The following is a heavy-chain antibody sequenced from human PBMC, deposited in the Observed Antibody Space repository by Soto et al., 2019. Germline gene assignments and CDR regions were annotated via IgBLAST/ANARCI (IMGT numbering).Heavy chain of an antibody. D-gene: IGHD1-1*01. V-gene: IGHV3-43*01. CDR3: AKDIGQLEPSIDY. J-gene: IGHJ4*02. Sequence: LRLSCAASGFTFDDYTMHWVRQAPGKGLEWVSLISWDGGSTYYADSVKGRFTISRDNSKNSLYLQMNSLRTEDTALYYCAKDIGQLEPSIDYWGQGTLVTVSS. CDR1: GFTFDDYT. CDR2: ISWDGGST.